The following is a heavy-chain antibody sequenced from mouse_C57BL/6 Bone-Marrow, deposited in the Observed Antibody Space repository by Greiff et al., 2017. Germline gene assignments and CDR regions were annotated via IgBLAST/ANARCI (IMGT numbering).Heavy chain of an antibody. CDR2: IRSKSNNYAT. Sequence: EVKLMESGGGLVQPKGSLKLSCAASGFSFNTYAMNWVRQAPGKGLEWVARIRSKSNNYATYYADSVKDRFTISRDDSESMLYLQMNNLKTEDTAMYYCVSHGYYWYFDVWGTGTTVTVSS. D-gene: IGHD2-2*01. V-gene: IGHV10-1*01. J-gene: IGHJ1*03. CDR1: GFSFNTYA. CDR3: VSHGYYWYFDV.